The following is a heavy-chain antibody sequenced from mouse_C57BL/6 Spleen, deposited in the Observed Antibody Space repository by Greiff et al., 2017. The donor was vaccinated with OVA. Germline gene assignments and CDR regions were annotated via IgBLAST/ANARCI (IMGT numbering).Heavy chain of an antibody. CDR2: ISSGGSYT. Sequence: EVKLVESGGDLVKPGGSLKLSCAASGFTFSSYGMSWVRQTPDKRLEWVATISSGGSYTYYPDSVKGRFTISRDNAKNTLYLQMSSLQSEDTAMYYCARQGSSGSFAYWGQGTLVTVSA. D-gene: IGHD3-2*02. V-gene: IGHV5-6*01. J-gene: IGHJ3*01. CDR1: GFTFSSYG. CDR3: ARQGSSGSFAY.